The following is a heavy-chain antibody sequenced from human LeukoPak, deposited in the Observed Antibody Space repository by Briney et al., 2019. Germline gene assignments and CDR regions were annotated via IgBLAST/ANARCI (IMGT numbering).Heavy chain of an antibody. Sequence: GASVKVSCKASGYTFTSYYMHWVRQAPGQGLEWMGIINPSGGSTSYAQKFQGRVTMTRDTSTSTVYMELSRLRSDDTAVYYCARVSVLLWFGELDAFDIWGQGTMVTVSS. CDR3: ARVSVLLWFGELDAFDI. V-gene: IGHV1-46*01. CDR1: GYTFTSYY. D-gene: IGHD3-10*01. J-gene: IGHJ3*02. CDR2: INPSGGST.